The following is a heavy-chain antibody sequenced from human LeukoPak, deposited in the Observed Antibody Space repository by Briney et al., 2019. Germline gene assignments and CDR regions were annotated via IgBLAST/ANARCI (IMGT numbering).Heavy chain of an antibody. V-gene: IGHV4-4*07. J-gene: IGHJ5*02. CDR1: GGSISNYY. Sequence: PSETLSLTCTVSGGSISNYYWSWIRQPAGKGLEWIGRIYTSGSTNYNPSLKRRVTMSADTSKNQFSLKMNSVTAADTAVYYCARDSPSYSSGWYTAGFDLWGQGTLVTVSS. CDR3: ARDSPSYSSGWYTAGFDL. CDR2: IYTSGST. D-gene: IGHD6-19*01.